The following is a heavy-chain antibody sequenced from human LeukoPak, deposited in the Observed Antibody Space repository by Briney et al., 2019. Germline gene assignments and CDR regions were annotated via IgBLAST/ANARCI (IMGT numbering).Heavy chain of an antibody. V-gene: IGHV3-48*01. J-gene: IGHJ3*01. CDR1: GFTFSSYS. D-gene: IGHD3-22*01. CDR3: ARTPPYYYDSTGAFDV. Sequence: GGSLRLSCAASGFTFSSYSMNWVRQAPGKGLEWVSYISSSSSTIYYADSVEGRFTISRDNAKNSLYLQMNSLRAEDTAVYYCARTPPYYYDSTGAFDVWGQGTMVTVSS. CDR2: ISSSSSTI.